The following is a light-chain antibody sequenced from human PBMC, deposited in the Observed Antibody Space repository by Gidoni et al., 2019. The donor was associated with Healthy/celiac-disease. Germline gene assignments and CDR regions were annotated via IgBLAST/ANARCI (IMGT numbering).Light chain of an antibody. CDR2: AAS. CDR3: QQSYSTPIT. J-gene: IGKJ3*01. Sequence: DIQMTQSPSSLSASVGDRVTITCRASQSISSYLTWYQQKPGKAPTLLIYAASSLQSGVPSRFSGSGSGTDFTLTISSLQPEDFATYYCQQSYSTPITFGPGTKVDIK. V-gene: IGKV1-39*01. CDR1: QSISSY.